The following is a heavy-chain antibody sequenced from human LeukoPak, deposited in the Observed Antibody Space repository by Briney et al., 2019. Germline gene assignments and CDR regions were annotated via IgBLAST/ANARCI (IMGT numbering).Heavy chain of an antibody. CDR3: AKGGLPAANYYYYMDV. J-gene: IGHJ6*03. CDR1: GFPFSSYA. CDR2: ISASGGRA. V-gene: IGHV3-23*01. D-gene: IGHD2-2*01. Sequence: PGGSLRLSCAASGFPFSSYAMSWVRQAPGKGLEWVSGISASGGRADYEDSVEGRCTIPRDNSKSTLYLQMNSLTAEDTAVYYCAKGGLPAANYYYYMDVWGKGATVTVSS.